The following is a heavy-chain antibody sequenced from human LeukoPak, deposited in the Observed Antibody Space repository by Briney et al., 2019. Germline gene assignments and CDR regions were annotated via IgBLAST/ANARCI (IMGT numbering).Heavy chain of an antibody. D-gene: IGHD6-19*01. CDR2: IYPGDSHS. CDR1: GYTFTNYW. CDR3: AYGSSGWHWFDP. V-gene: IGHV5-51*01. J-gene: IGHJ5*02. Sequence: GESLKISCKGSGYTFTNYWVGWVRQMPGKGLEWMGIIYPGDSHSRYSPSFQGQVTISADKSISTVYLQWSSLKASDTAMYYCAYGSSGWHWFDPWGQGTLVTVSS.